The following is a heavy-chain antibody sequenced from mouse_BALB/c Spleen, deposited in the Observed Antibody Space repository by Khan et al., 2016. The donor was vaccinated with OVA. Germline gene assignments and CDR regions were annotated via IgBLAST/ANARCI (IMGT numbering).Heavy chain of an antibody. CDR3: ASHVTGSFAY. D-gene: IGHD4-1*01. J-gene: IGHJ3*01. CDR2: ISSGGDYT. Sequence: EVKLVESGGDLVKPGGSLKFSCAASGFTFSSYSMSWVRQTPDKRLEWVATISSGGDYTYYSDNVKGRFTISRDNAKNTLYLQMSSLKSEDTAMYYCASHVTGSFAYWGQGTLVTVSA. CDR1: GFTFSSYS. V-gene: IGHV5-6*01.